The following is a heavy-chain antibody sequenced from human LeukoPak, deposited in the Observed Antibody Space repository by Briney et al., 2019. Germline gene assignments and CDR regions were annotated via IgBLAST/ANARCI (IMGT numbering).Heavy chain of an antibody. CDR1: GFTFSSYG. D-gene: IGHD5-12*01. J-gene: IGHJ4*02. CDR3: AKEGKHIVATITRGLDY. CDR2: ISYDGSNR. Sequence: GGSLRLSCAASGFTFSSYGMHWVRQAPGKGLEWVAVISYDGSNRYYADSVKGRFTISRDNSKNTLYLQMNSLRAEDTAVYYCAKEGKHIVATITRGLDYWGQGTLVTVSS. V-gene: IGHV3-30*18.